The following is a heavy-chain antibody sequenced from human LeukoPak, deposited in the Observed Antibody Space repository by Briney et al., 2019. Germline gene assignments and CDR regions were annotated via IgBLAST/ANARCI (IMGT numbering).Heavy chain of an antibody. CDR3: ARAYYYDSSGWFDY. CDR1: GGSISSYY. CDR2: IYYSGST. Sequence: PSETLSLTCTVSGGSISSYYWSWIRQPPGKGLEWIGYIYYSGSTNYNLSLKSRVTISVDTSKNQFSLKLSSVTAADTAVYYCARAYYYDSSGWFDYWGQGTLVTVSS. D-gene: IGHD3-22*01. J-gene: IGHJ4*02. V-gene: IGHV4-59*08.